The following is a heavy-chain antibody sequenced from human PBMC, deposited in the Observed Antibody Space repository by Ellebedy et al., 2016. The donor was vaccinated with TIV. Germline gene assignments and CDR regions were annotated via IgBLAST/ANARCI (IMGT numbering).Heavy chain of an antibody. V-gene: IGHV4-30-4*01. Sequence: LRLXXTVSGGSISSGDYYWSWIRQPPGKGLEWIGYIYNSENAYYNPSLKSRVIISADTSKNQFSLRLNSLTAADTAVYFCARAFASAPATWGQGTLVTVSS. CDR1: GGSISSGDYY. CDR2: IYNSENA. J-gene: IGHJ4*02. CDR3: ARAFASAPAT. D-gene: IGHD3-3*01.